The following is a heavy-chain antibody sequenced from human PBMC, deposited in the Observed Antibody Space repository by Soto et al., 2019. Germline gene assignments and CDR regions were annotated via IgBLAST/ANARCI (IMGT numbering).Heavy chain of an antibody. Sequence: PGESLKISCKGSGYSFTSYWIGWVRQMPGKGLEWMGIIYPGDSDTRYSPSFQGQVTISADKSISTAYLQWSSLKASDTAMYYCARAKLGVYPASNWDLGNNHYYYGMDVWGQGTTVNVS. CDR2: IYPGDSDT. V-gene: IGHV5-51*01. D-gene: IGHD1-7*01. CDR1: GYSFTSYW. CDR3: ARAKLGVYPASNWDLGNNHYYYGMDV. J-gene: IGHJ6*02.